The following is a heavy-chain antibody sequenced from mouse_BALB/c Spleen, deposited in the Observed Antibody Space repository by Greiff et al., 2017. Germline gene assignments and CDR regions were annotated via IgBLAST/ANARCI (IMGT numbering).Heavy chain of an antibody. V-gene: IGHV2-2*01. J-gene: IGHJ4*01. CDR3: ARDVRGNFAMDY. CDR1: GFSLTSYG. CDR2: IWSGGST. Sequence: VQLQESGPGLVQPSQSLSITCTVSGFSLTSYGVHWVRQSPGKGLEWLGVIWSGGSTDYNAAFISRLSISKDNSKSQVFLKMNSLQTDDTAMYYCARDVRGNFAMDYWGQGTSVTVSS. D-gene: IGHD2-14*01.